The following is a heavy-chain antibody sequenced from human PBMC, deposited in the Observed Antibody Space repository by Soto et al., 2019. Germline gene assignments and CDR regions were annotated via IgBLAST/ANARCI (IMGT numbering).Heavy chain of an antibody. V-gene: IGHV1-69*13. CDR1: GGTFSSYA. J-gene: IGHJ4*02. CDR2: IIPIFGTA. CDR3: ARDDDDYINSN. D-gene: IGHD4-4*01. Sequence: ASVKVSCKASGGTFSSYAISWVRQAPGQGLEWMGGIIPIFGTANYAQKFQGRVTITADESTGTAYMELSSLRSEDTAVYYCARDDDDYINSNWGQGTLVTVSS.